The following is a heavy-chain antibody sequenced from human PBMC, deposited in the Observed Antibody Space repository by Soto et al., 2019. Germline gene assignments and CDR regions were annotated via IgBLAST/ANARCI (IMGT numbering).Heavy chain of an antibody. D-gene: IGHD2-8*01. V-gene: IGHV1-2*02. CDR2: INPSSGGT. CDR1: GYTFTGYY. J-gene: IGHJ5*02. Sequence: GASVKVSCKASGYTFTGYYMHWVRQAPGQGLEWMGWINPSSGGTNYAQKFQGRVTMTRDTSISTAYMELSRLRSDDTAVYYCARGYCTNGVCYWLDPWGQGTLVTVYS. CDR3: ARGYCTNGVCYWLDP.